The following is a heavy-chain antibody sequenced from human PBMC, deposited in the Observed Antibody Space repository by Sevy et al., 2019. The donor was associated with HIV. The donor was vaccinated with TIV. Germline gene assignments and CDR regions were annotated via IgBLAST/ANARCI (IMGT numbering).Heavy chain of an antibody. V-gene: IGHV3-23*01. CDR3: AKGYCSGGSCPRDYYYYGMDV. Sequence: GEALKISCTASGFTFSSYDMNWVRQAPGKGLDWVSSVSVTGRSTYYADSVEGRFTISRDNSKSTLYLQMNSLRADDTAVYYCAKGYCSGGSCPRDYYYYGMDVWGQGTTVTVSS. D-gene: IGHD2-15*01. J-gene: IGHJ6*02. CDR1: GFTFSSYD. CDR2: VSVTGRST.